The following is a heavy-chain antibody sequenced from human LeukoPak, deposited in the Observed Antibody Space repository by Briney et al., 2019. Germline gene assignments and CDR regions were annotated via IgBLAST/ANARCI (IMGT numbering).Heavy chain of an antibody. D-gene: IGHD3-22*01. CDR1: GGSISSGSYY. CDR3: ARVNYYDSSGYYLDY. J-gene: IGHJ4*02. CDR2: IYTSGST. V-gene: IGHV4-61*02. Sequence: SQTLTLTCTVSGGSISSGSYYWSWIRQPAGKGLEWIGRIYTSGSTNYNPSLKSRVTISVDTSKNQFSLKLSSVTAADTAVYYCARVNYYDSSGYYLDYWGQGTLVTVSS.